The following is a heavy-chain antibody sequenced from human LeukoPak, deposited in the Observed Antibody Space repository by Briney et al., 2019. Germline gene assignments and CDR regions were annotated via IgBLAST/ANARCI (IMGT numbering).Heavy chain of an antibody. CDR2: IYYTGST. V-gene: IGHV4-39*01. CDR1: GDSINRRDSH. CDR3: ARLRRANSGYGSVDF. D-gene: IGHD5-12*01. J-gene: IGHJ4*02. Sequence: PSETLSLTCTVSGDSINRRDSHGGWIRQSRGKGLEWIGSIYYTGSTFDNPSLKSRVTLSLDPSINQFSQWVKSVTPAGAALFFCARLRRANSGYGSVDFWGQGTLVTVSS.